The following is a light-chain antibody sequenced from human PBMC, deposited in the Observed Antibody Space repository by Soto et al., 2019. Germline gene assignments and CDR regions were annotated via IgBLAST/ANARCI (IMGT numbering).Light chain of an antibody. CDR1: SSDVGGYNY. V-gene: IGLV2-14*01. CDR3: SSYTTISTYV. J-gene: IGLJ1*01. Sequence: QSALTQPASVSGSPGQSIAISCTGTSSDVGGYNYVSWYQQHPDKAPKLILYDVTNRPSGVSNRFSGPKSGNTASLTISGLQAEDEADYYCSSYTTISTYVFGTGTKLTVL. CDR2: DVT.